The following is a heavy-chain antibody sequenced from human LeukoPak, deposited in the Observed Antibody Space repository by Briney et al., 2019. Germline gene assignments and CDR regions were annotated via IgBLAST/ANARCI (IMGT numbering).Heavy chain of an antibody. CDR3: ARGITGY. CDR2: INHSGST. V-gene: IGHV4-34*01. Sequence: PSETLSLTCAVYGGSFRGYYWSWIRQPPGKGLEWIGEINHSGSTNYNPSLKSRVTISVDTSKNQFSLKLSSVTAADTAVYYCARGITGYWGQGTLVTVSS. D-gene: IGHD1-14*01. CDR1: GGSFRGYY. J-gene: IGHJ4*02.